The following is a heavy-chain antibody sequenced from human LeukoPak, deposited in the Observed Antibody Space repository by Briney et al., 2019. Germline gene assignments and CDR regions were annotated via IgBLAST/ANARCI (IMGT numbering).Heavy chain of an antibody. Sequence: SETLSLTCGVSGGSITTTNYWRWVRQSPGRGLEWIGEISLSGYTGFNPSLRGRATMSLDESKNHLSLPLTSVTAADTAIYYCSRESGPYSPFGHWGQGILVTVTT. V-gene: IGHV4-4*02. CDR3: SRESGPYSPFGH. CDR1: GGSITTTNY. D-gene: IGHD1-26*01. CDR2: ISLSGYT. J-gene: IGHJ4*02.